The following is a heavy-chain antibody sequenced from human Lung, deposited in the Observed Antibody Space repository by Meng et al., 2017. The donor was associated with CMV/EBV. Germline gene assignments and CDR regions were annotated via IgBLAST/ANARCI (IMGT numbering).Heavy chain of an antibody. V-gene: IGHV3-9*01. Sequence: SXKISCAASGFPFDDYAMHRVRQAPGKGLEWVSGISWNSGSIGYADSVKGRFTISRDNAKNSLYLQMNSLRAEDTALYYCAKDIGGSAGYGMDVWGQGTTVTVSS. J-gene: IGHJ6*02. CDR2: ISWNSGSI. CDR1: GFPFDDYA. CDR3: AKDIGGSAGYGMDV.